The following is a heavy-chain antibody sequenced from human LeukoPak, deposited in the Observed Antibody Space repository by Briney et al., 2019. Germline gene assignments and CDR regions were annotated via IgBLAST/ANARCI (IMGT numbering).Heavy chain of an antibody. Sequence: GGSLRLSCAASGFTFSSYEMHWVRQAPGKGLEWVAVISYDGSNKYYADSVKGRFTISRDNSKNTLYLQMNNLRAEDTAVYYCARVPGYYYYMDVWGKGTTVTVSS. V-gene: IGHV3-30*04. CDR2: ISYDGSNK. CDR3: ARVPGYYYYMDV. J-gene: IGHJ6*03. CDR1: GFTFSSYE.